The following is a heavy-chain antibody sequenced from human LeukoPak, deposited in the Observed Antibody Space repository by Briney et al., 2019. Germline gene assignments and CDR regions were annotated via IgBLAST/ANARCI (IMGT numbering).Heavy chain of an antibody. Sequence: PSETLSLTCTVSGGSISNSYWTWIRQPPGKGLEGIGYVYYSGTTNYSPSLKSRVTISVDTSKSHFSLNLNSVTAADTAVYFCARHSGSSGYWDSWGQGAQVTVSS. V-gene: IGHV4-59*08. J-gene: IGHJ4*02. D-gene: IGHD3-22*01. CDR2: VYYSGTT. CDR3: ARHSGSSGYWDS. CDR1: GGSISNSY.